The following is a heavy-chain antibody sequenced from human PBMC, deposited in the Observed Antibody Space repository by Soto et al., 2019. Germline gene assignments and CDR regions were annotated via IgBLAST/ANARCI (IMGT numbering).Heavy chain of an antibody. V-gene: IGHV5-51*01. CDR2: IYPGDSDT. D-gene: IGHD1-1*01. CDR3: ARHRYKSGPTDNDMHV. CDR1: GYDFAIYW. Sequence: GESLKISCTGSGYDFAIYWVGCVRQIPGQGLEWMVIIYPGDSDTRYSTSFPGQVTIPVDKSISTAYLQWSSLKASDNAMYYCARHRYKSGPTDNDMHVWGQGTTVTVSS. J-gene: IGHJ6*02.